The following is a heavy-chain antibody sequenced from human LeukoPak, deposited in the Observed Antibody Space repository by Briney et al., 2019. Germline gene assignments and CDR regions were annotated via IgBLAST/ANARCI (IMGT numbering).Heavy chain of an antibody. Sequence: ASVKVSFKVSGYTLTELSMHWVRQAPGKGLEWMGHFDPEDGEPIYAQKFQGRVTMTEDTSTDTAYMDLSSLRSADTAVYYCATDPGGNYYDYWGQGTLVSVSS. D-gene: IGHD3-16*01. CDR1: GYTLTELS. J-gene: IGHJ4*02. CDR2: FDPEDGEP. CDR3: ATDPGGNYYDY. V-gene: IGHV1-24*01.